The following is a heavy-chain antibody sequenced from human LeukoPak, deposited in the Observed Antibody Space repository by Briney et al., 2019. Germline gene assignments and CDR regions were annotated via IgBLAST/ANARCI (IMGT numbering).Heavy chain of an antibody. CDR1: GFTFSSYA. J-gene: IGHJ4*02. Sequence: GGSLRLSCAASGFTFSSYAMSWVRQAPGKGLEWVSAISGSGGSTYYADSVKGRFTISRDNSKNTLYLRMNSLRAEDTAVYYCARENYYDSSGYYFDYWGQGTLVTVSS. V-gene: IGHV3-23*01. D-gene: IGHD3-22*01. CDR2: ISGSGGST. CDR3: ARENYYDSSGYYFDY.